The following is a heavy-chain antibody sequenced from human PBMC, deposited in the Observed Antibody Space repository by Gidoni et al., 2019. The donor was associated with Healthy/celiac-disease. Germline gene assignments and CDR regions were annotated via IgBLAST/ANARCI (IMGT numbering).Heavy chain of an antibody. CDR1: GSSFTSYW. Sequence: EVQLVQSGAEVKKPGESLKISCKGSGSSFTSYWIGRVRQRPGKGLEWMGIIYPGDSDTGYSPSFQGQVTISADKSISTAYLQWSSLKASDTAMYYCARTASRSLYAKPAVAGTLDYWGQGTLVTVSS. D-gene: IGHD6-19*01. CDR2: IYPGDSDT. V-gene: IGHV5-51*01. CDR3: ARTASRSLYAKPAVAGTLDY. J-gene: IGHJ4*02.